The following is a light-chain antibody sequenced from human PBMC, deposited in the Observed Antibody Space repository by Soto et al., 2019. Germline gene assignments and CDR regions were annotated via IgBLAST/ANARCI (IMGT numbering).Light chain of an antibody. V-gene: IGKV3D-20*02. Sequence: ETVLTQSPGTLSLSPGERATLSCWASQSVTSSYLAWYQQKPGQAPRLLIYGVSSRATGIPDRFSGSGSGTDFTLTISSLEPEDFAVYYCQQRSNWPQTFGQGTKVDIK. CDR2: GVS. CDR3: QQRSNWPQT. CDR1: QSVTSSY. J-gene: IGKJ1*01.